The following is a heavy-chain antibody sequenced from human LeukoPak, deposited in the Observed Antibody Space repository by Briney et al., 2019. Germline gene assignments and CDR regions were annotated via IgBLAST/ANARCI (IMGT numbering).Heavy chain of an antibody. CDR3: ARDKVYSSGWYSPYYFDY. CDR1: GFTFSSYA. D-gene: IGHD6-19*01. V-gene: IGHV3-23*01. CDR2: ISGSGGFT. Sequence: PGGSLRLSCAASGFTFSSYAMSWVRQAPGKGLEWVSAISGSGGFTHCADSVKGRFTISRDNSKNTLYLQMNNLRAEDTAVYYCARDKVYSSGWYSPYYFDYWGQGTLVTVSS. J-gene: IGHJ4*02.